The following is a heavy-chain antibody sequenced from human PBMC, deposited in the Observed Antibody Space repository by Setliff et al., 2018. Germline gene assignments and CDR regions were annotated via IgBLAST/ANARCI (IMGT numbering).Heavy chain of an antibody. CDR2: TIPMFGTT. CDR1: GATFSSYG. J-gene: IGHJ6*03. D-gene: IGHD6-6*01. V-gene: IGHV1-69*05. CDR3: VRVGVDRRSSTDYRYYMDV. Sequence: GASVKVSCKASGATFSSYGISWVRQAPGQGLEWMGGTIPMFGTTEYAQKFQGRLTIITDESTNTAFMQLSSLRSDDTAVYYCVRVGVDRRSSTDYRYYMDVWGKGTTVTVSS.